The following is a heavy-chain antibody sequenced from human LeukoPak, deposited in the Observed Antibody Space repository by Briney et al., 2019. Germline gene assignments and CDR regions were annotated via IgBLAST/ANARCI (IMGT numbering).Heavy chain of an antibody. CDR3: AARAEAARRIFDY. V-gene: IGHV1-46*01. Sequence: ASVKVSCKASGYTFPSYFMHWVRQAPGQGLEWMGIINPTGGSTTYAQKFQGRVTITRDMSTSTAYMELSSLRSEDTAVYYCAARAEAARRIFDYWGQGTLVTVSS. J-gene: IGHJ4*02. CDR1: GYTFPSYF. D-gene: IGHD6-6*01. CDR2: INPTGGST.